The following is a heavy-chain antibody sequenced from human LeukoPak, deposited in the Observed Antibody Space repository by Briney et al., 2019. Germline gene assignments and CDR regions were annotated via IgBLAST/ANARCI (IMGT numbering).Heavy chain of an antibody. Sequence: GESLKISCKGSGYSFTNYWIGWVRQMPGKGLEWMGFIYPGDSDTRYSPSFQGQVTMSADKSISTAYLQWSSLKASDTAMYYCATHSSGWYNNAFDIWGQGTMVTVSS. CDR2: IYPGDSDT. D-gene: IGHD6-19*01. CDR1: GYSFTNYW. J-gene: IGHJ3*02. V-gene: IGHV5-51*01. CDR3: ATHSSGWYNNAFDI.